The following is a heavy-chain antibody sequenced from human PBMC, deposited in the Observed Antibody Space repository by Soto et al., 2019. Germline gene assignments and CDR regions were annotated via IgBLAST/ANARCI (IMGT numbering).Heavy chain of an antibody. V-gene: IGHV3-11*01. CDR3: AREPGYCSGGSCYPYYYFDY. Sequence: GSLRLSCAASGFTFRYYYMIWGRQGPGEGVGGVSYISSSGSTIYYADSVKGRFTISRDNAKNSLYLQMNSLRAEDTAVYYCAREPGYCSGGSCYPYYYFDYWGQGTLVTVSS. CDR2: ISSSGSTI. CDR1: GFTFRYYY. D-gene: IGHD2-15*01. J-gene: IGHJ4*02.